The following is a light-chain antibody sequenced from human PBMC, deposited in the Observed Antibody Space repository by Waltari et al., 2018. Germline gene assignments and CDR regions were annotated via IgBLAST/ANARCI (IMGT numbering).Light chain of an antibody. CDR1: NNDVGTYDL. Sequence: QSALTQPASMSASPGQSITISCTATNNDVGTYDLVPWYQQHPGRAPKLLIFQGTKRPSGVSGRFSGSKSADTASLTISGLQPEDEADYYCCSYAGTWLFGGGTKVTVL. J-gene: IGLJ3*02. CDR3: CSYAGTWL. V-gene: IGLV2-23*01. CDR2: QGT.